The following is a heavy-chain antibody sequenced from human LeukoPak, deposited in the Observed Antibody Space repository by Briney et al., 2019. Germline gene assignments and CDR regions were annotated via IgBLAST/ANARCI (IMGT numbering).Heavy chain of an antibody. V-gene: IGHV3-23*01. Sequence: PGGSLRLSCAASGFTFSNYAMSWVRQAPGKGLHWVSAISGSGGSTYYADSVKGRFTISRDNSKDTLYLQMNSLRAEDTAVYYCANPIRGWLRVYWGQGTLVTVSS. D-gene: IGHD3-10*01. CDR1: GFTFSNYA. J-gene: IGHJ4*02. CDR3: ANPIRGWLRVY. CDR2: ISGSGGST.